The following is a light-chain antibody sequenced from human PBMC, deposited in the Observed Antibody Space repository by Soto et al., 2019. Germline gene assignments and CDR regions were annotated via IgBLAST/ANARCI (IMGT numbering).Light chain of an antibody. V-gene: IGKV3-15*01. CDR3: KHYNTWTWT. J-gene: IGKJ1*01. CDR1: QSVSSN. CDR2: DAS. Sequence: EIVRTPSPGTLSVSPGERATLSCRASQSVSSNLAWYQQTTGQDPRILISDASTRATGIPARFSGSGSGTEFILTIRRLQSEELAFYDCKHYNTWTWTVGKGTKGAIK.